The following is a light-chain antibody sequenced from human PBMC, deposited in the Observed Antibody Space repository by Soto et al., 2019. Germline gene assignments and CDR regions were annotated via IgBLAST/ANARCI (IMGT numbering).Light chain of an antibody. CDR3: ASWDDSLNGPL. CDR1: SSNIGNNA. CDR2: FDD. Sequence: QTVVTQPPSVSAAPRQRVTISCSGSSSNIGNNAVNWYQQVPGKAPKLLVHFDDRVASGVSDRFSGSKSGTSASLAISDLQSEDEADYYCASWDDSLNGPLFGGGTKLTVL. V-gene: IGLV1-36*01. J-gene: IGLJ3*02.